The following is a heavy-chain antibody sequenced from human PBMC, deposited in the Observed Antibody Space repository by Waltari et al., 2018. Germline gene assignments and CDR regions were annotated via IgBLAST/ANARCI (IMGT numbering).Heavy chain of an antibody. CDR1: TLTFRGYW. Sequence: EVHLVDSGGVLVQPGGSLRLSCAASTLTFRGYWVTWVRQAPGKGLERVAAIYPDGSQTEYADALKGRFTISRDNAKNTVYLQMNSLRAEDTAVYYCVRGHGWFDYWGQGTLVSVSS. CDR2: IYPDGSQT. CDR3: VRGHGWFDY. J-gene: IGHJ5*01. V-gene: IGHV3-7*01.